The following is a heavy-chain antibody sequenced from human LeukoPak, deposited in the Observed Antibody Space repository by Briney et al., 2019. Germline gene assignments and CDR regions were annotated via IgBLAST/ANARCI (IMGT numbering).Heavy chain of an antibody. J-gene: IGHJ4*02. CDR2: IYYSGST. Sequence: SETLSLTCTVSGGSISSYYWSWIRQPPGKGLEWIGYIYYSGSTNYNPSLKSRVTISVDTSKNQFSLKLSSVTAADTAVYYCARDTAGYYDSSGYHVWGQGTLVTVSS. CDR3: ARDTAGYYDSSGYHV. V-gene: IGHV4-59*01. D-gene: IGHD3-22*01. CDR1: GGSISSYY.